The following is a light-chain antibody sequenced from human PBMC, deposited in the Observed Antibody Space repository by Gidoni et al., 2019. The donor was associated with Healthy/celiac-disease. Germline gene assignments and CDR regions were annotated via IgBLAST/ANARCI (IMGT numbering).Light chain of an antibody. Sequence: DIQMTQSPSTLSASVGDRVTITCRASQSISSWLAWYQQKPGKAPKLLIYDASSLERGVPSRFSGRGSGTEFTLTISSLQPDDFATYYCQQYNSYSWTFGQGTKVEIK. J-gene: IGKJ1*01. CDR3: QQYNSYSWT. V-gene: IGKV1-5*01. CDR2: DAS. CDR1: QSISSW.